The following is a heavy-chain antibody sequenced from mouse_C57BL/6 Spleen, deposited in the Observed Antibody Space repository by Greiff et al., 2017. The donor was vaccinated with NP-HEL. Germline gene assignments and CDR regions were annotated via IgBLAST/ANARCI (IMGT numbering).Heavy chain of an antibody. CDR2: ISDGGSYT. V-gene: IGHV5-4*01. Sequence: DVQLVESGGGLVKPGGSLKLSCAASGFTFSSYAMSWVRQTPEKRVEWVATISDGGSYTYYPDNVKGRFTISRDNAKNNLYLQMSHLKSEDTAMYYCAREDGNSAYWGHGTTLTVSS. D-gene: IGHD2-1*01. CDR3: AREDGNSAY. J-gene: IGHJ2*01. CDR1: GFTFSSYA.